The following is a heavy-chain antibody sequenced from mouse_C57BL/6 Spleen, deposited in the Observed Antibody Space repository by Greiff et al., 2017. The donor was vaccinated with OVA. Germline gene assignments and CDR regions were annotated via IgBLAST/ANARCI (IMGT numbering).Heavy chain of an antibody. CDR1: GFTFSSYA. Sequence: EVKLVESGEGLVKPGGSLKLSCAASGFTFSSYAMSWVRQTPEKRLEWVAYISSGGDYIYYADTVKGRFTISRDNARNTLYLQMSSLKSEDTAMYYCTRVYYGISQYYFDYWGQGTTLTVSS. J-gene: IGHJ2*01. V-gene: IGHV5-9-1*02. CDR3: TRVYYGISQYYFDY. CDR2: ISSGGDYI. D-gene: IGHD1-1*01.